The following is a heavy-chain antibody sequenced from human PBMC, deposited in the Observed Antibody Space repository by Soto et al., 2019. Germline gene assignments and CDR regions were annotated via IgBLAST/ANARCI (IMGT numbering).Heavy chain of an antibody. CDR1: GASVSSGNQY. D-gene: IGHD6-19*01. CDR3: ARGWDANS. V-gene: IGHV4-61*01. J-gene: IGHJ4*02. CDR2: IYNSVIT. Sequence: SETVSLTCTVSGASVSSGNQYWSWIRQPPGKRLEWIGFIYNSVITNYSPSLKGRVSISADTSRNQFSLKVTSVTAADTAVYYCARGWDANSWGQGALVTVS.